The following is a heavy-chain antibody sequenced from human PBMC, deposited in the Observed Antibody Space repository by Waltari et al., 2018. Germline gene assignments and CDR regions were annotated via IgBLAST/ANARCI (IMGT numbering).Heavy chain of an antibody. J-gene: IGHJ4*02. Sequence: EVQLVESGGGLVQPGGSLRLSCAASGFTFSSYWMSWVRQAPGKGLEWVANIKQDGSEKYYVDSVKGRFTISRDNAKNSLYLQMNGLRAEDTAVYYCERMALPVIGYFDYWGQGTLVTVSS. D-gene: IGHD3-3*01. CDR3: ERMALPVIGYFDY. V-gene: IGHV3-7*01. CDR1: GFTFSSYW. CDR2: IKQDGSEK.